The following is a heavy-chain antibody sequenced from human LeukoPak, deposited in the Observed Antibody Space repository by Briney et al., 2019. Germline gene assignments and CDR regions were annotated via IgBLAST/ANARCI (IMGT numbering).Heavy chain of an antibody. D-gene: IGHD5-12*01. CDR2: ISDDGSNK. V-gene: IGHV3-30*04. CDR1: GFTFITYA. Sequence: PGRSLRLSCAASGFTFITYAMHWVRQAPGKGLEWVAVISDDGSNKYYAASVKGRFTISRDNSKNTLYLQMNSLRPEDAAVYFCASSRGYSDYDSDYWGQGTLVTVSS. J-gene: IGHJ4*02. CDR3: ASSRGYSDYDSDY.